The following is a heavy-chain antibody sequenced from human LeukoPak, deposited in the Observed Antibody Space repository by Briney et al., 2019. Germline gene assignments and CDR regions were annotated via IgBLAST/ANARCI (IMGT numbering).Heavy chain of an antibody. D-gene: IGHD3-3*01. Sequence: GRSQGLSQAFSGFTYRSYAMHGARQARAKGRVWGAVIPYDGSNKYYADSLKGRFTISRDISKNTLYLQMNSLRAEDTAVYYCARVRVHEEWDFCIWGPGIMVT. J-gene: IGHJ3*02. V-gene: IGHV3-30*04. CDR2: IPYDGSNK. CDR1: GFTYRSYA. CDR3: ARVRVHEEWDFCI.